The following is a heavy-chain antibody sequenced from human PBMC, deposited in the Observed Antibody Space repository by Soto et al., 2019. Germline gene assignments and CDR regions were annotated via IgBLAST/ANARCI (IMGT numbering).Heavy chain of an antibody. V-gene: IGHV3-23*01. J-gene: IGHJ6*02. CDR1: GFTFSSYA. CDR3: ARYIPGVRYYGMDV. D-gene: IGHD2-2*01. CDR2: IGESGTPT. Sequence: EVQLLESGGGLVQPGGSLRLSCAASGFTFSSYAMKWVRQAPGKGLEWVSLIGESGTPTYYADSVKGRFTISRDNSGNTAVLEMYSLRAGEQAGYYCARYIPGVRYYGMDVWGQGTTVTVSS.